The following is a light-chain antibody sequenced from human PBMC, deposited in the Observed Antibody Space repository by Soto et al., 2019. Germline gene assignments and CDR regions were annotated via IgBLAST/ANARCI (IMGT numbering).Light chain of an antibody. V-gene: IGKV1-27*01. Sequence: DIQMAQSPSSLSASVGDTVTLTCRASEDIGHCLAWYQQRPGTVPKLLIYATSRLQPGVPSRFSGSGSGTDFTLTVNTLQPEDVATYFCLKYNKDAPGAFGQGTKVDIK. CDR3: LKYNKDAPGA. CDR2: ATS. CDR1: EDIGHC. J-gene: IGKJ1*01.